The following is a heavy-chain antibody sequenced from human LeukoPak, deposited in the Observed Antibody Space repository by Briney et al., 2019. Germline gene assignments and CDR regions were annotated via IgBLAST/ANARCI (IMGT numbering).Heavy chain of an antibody. J-gene: IGHJ4*02. Sequence: PGGSLRLSCAASGFTFTSYAMSWVRQAPGKGLEWVPAISGSGGSTYYADSVKGRFTISSDSSKNTDCLSMNSLSTKAKDGYEFAKVNVVVVRAGGINYWGQGTLVTVSS. CDR1: GFTFTSYA. D-gene: IGHD2-2*01. V-gene: IGHV3-23*01. CDR3: AKVNVVVVRAGGINY. CDR2: ISGSGGST.